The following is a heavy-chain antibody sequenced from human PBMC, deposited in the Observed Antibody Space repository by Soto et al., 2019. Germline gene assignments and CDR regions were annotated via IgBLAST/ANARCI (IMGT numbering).Heavy chain of an antibody. Sequence: RQAPGKGLEWMGGIIPIFGTANYAQKFQGRVTITADESTSTAYMELSSLRSEDTAVYHYTSSGGRFGFWGQGTLVTVSS. J-gene: IGHJ4*02. D-gene: IGHD2-15*01. CDR3: TSSGGRFGF. CDR2: IIPIFGTA. V-gene: IGHV1-69*01.